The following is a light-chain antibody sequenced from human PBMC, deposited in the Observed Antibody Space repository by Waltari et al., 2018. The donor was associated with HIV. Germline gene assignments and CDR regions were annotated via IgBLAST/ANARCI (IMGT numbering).Light chain of an antibody. CDR3: LLSYSGARV. Sequence: QPVVTQEPSVSVSAGGTVTLTCGSSTGAVPTGHYVHWFQQPPGRAPRTLIYDTNKRHSWTPARFSGSLLGSFGGRAALTLSGAQPEDEADYYCLLSYSGARVFGGGTKLTV. J-gene: IGLJ2*01. CDR2: DTN. CDR1: TGAVPTGHY. V-gene: IGLV7-46*01.